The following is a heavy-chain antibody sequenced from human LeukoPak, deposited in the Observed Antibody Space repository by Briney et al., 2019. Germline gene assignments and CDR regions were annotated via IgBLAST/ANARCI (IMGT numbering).Heavy chain of an antibody. CDR2: ISWDGGST. CDR3: AKDYSTMVRGVTYIDY. J-gene: IGHJ4*02. CDR1: GFTFDDYA. D-gene: IGHD3-10*01. Sequence: GSLRLSCAASGFTFDDYAMHWVRQAPGKGLEWVSLISWDGGSTYYADSVKGRFTISRDNSKNSLYLQMNSLRAEDTALYYCAKDYSTMVRGVTYIDYWGQGTLVTVSS. V-gene: IGHV3-43D*03.